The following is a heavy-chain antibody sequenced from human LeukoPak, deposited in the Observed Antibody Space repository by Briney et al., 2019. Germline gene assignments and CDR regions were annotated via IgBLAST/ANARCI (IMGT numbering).Heavy chain of an antibody. J-gene: IGHJ4*02. D-gene: IGHD3-9*01. Sequence: PGGSLRLSCAASGFTFIDYDMHWVRQVIGKGLEWVSAIGIRGDTHYSGSVKGRFTISRENAESSLYLQMNSLRAEDTALYYCAKDAYYDILTGYPLDYWGQGTLVTVSS. V-gene: IGHV3-13*01. CDR2: IGIRGDT. CDR3: AKDAYYDILTGYPLDY. CDR1: GFTFIDYD.